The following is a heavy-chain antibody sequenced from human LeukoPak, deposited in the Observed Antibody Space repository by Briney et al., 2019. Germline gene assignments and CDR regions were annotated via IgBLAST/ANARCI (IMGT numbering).Heavy chain of an antibody. D-gene: IGHD3-3*01. J-gene: IGHJ4*02. CDR3: AKVENFRGPLN. Sequence: GGSLRLSCVASGLTFSNAWMSWVRQAPGQGLEWVGRIKSRADGGTAEYAAPVQGRFTISRDDSRNTLSLQINSLKTEDTAVYYCAKVENFRGPLNWGQGTLVTVSS. CDR2: IKSRADGGTA. CDR1: GLTFSNAW. V-gene: IGHV3-15*01.